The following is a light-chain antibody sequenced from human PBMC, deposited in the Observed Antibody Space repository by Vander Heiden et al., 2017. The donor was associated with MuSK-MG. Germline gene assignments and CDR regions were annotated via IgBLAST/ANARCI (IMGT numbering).Light chain of an antibody. J-gene: IGLJ1*01. CDR3: QSYDSSLSAAV. Sequence: QSVLTQPPSVSGAPGQSVPISCTRSSPNLGAGYDVHWYQQLPGTAPKLLIYGNNNRPSGVPDRFSGSRSGTSASLAITRRQAEDEAEYYCQSYDSSLSAAVFGTGTKVTVL. V-gene: IGLV1-40*01. CDR1: SPNLGAGYD. CDR2: GNN.